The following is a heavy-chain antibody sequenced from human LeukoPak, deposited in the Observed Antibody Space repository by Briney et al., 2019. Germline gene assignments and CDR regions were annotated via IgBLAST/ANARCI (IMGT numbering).Heavy chain of an antibody. Sequence: SGGSLRLSCAASGFSFRNYWMGWVRQAPGKGLEWVANTKPGGSAEYYADSVRGRFSTSRDNANNLLYLQMNSLRAEDTAVYYCARDGGLHTNFDYWGQGTLVTVSS. J-gene: IGHJ4*02. D-gene: IGHD2-15*01. CDR3: ARDGGLHTNFDY. CDR1: GFSFRNYW. CDR2: TKPGGSAE. V-gene: IGHV3-7*01.